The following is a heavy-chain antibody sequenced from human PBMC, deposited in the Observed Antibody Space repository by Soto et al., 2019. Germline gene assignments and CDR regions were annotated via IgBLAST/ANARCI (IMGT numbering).Heavy chain of an antibody. CDR3: AKDRIQLKFYDYYGMDV. Sequence: QVQLVESGGGVVQPGRSLRLSCAASGFTFGTYGMHWVRQAPGKGLEWVAVISYDRTNKYYADSVKGRFTISRDNSKNTLYLQMNSLRAEDTAVYYCAKDRIQLKFYDYYGMDVWAKGPRSPSP. V-gene: IGHV3-30*18. CDR2: ISYDRTNK. D-gene: IGHD5-18*01. CDR1: GFTFGTYG. J-gene: IGHJ6*02.